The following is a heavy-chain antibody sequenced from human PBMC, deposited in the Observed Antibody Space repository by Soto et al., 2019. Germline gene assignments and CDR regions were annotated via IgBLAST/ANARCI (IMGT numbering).Heavy chain of an antibody. Sequence: SETLSLTCTVSGGSISSYYWSWIRQPPGKGLEWIGYIYYSGSTNYNPSLKSRVTISVDTSKNQFSLKLSSVTAADTAVYYCARERLGYCSGGSCYPLPPFDYWGQGTLVTVSS. CDR1: GGSISSYY. D-gene: IGHD2-15*01. CDR2: IYYSGST. V-gene: IGHV4-59*01. CDR3: ARERLGYCSGGSCYPLPPFDY. J-gene: IGHJ4*02.